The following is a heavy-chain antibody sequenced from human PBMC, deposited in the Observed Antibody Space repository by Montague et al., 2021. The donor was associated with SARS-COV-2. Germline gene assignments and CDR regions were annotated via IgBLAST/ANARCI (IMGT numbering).Heavy chain of an antibody. D-gene: IGHD3-10*01. CDR3: ARGMIRGVTTPFDY. J-gene: IGHJ4*02. Sequence: SETLSLTCSVSSGSIISSGYYWGCIRQPPGKELEWIGNIYYSGTTYYNPSLQSRGTISVDTSKNHLSLRLSSVTAADTAVHFCARGMIRGVTTPFDYWGQGSQVTVSS. CDR2: IYYSGTT. CDR1: SGSIISSGYY. V-gene: IGHV4-39*02.